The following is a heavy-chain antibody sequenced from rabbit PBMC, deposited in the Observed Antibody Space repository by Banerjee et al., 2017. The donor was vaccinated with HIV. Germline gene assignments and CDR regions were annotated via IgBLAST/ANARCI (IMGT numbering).Heavy chain of an antibody. V-gene: IGHV1S45*01. Sequence: LVKPEGSLTLTCTASAFSFSNKYVMCWVRQAPGKGLEWIACINTSSGNTVYATWAKGRFTISRTSSTTVALKMTSLTVADTATYFCARDRDGDAGYGSLALWGPGTLVTVS. CDR2: INTSSGNT. CDR1: AFSFSNKYV. D-gene: IGHD7-1*01. CDR3: ARDRDGDAGYGSLAL. J-gene: IGHJ6*01.